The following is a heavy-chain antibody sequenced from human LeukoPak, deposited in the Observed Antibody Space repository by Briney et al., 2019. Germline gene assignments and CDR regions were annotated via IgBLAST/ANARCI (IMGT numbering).Heavy chain of an antibody. CDR3: ARRSDYSTVFDY. Sequence: GGSLRLSCAASGFTFSRYAMHWVRQAPGKGLEWVSYITSSGSTIYYADSVKGRFTISRDNTKNSLYLQMNSLRAEDTAVYYCARRSDYSTVFDYWGQGTLVTVSS. CDR1: GFTFSRYA. D-gene: IGHD4-17*01. J-gene: IGHJ4*02. CDR2: ITSSGSTI. V-gene: IGHV3-48*03.